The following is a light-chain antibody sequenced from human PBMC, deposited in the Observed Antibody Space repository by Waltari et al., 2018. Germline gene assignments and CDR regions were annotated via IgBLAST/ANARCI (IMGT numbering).Light chain of an antibody. J-gene: IGKJ3*01. V-gene: IGKV1-5*03. Sequence: DIQMTQSPSPLSVSVGDRVTITCRARQSISTWLAWYQQKPGKAPKLLIYKASSLLSGVPSMFSCSGSGTEFTLSFSSLQPDDCATYFCQRYNNNSPLTFDPGTKVDIK. CDR3: QRYNNNSPLT. CDR2: KAS. CDR1: QSISTW.